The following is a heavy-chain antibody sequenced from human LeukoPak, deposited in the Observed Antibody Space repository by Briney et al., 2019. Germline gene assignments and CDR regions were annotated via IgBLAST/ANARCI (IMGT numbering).Heavy chain of an antibody. D-gene: IGHD2-15*01. V-gene: IGHV4-59*01. CDR1: GGSISSYY. CDR2: IYYSGST. CDR3: ARVCSGGSCYPDY. J-gene: IGHJ4*02. Sequence: SETLSLTCTVSGGSISSYYWSWIRQPPGKGLEWIGYIYYSGSTNYNPSLKSRVTISVDTSKNQFSLKLSSVTAADTAVYYCARVCSGGSCYPDYWGQGTLVTVSS.